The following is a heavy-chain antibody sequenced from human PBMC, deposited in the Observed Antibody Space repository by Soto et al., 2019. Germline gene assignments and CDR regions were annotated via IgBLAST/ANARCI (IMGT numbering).Heavy chain of an antibody. CDR2: ISYDGRKE. CDR3: ERGCSSNDCYTNYFYYYAMDV. CDR1: GFTFSSFA. D-gene: IGHD2-2*02. Sequence: GGSLRLSCAASGFTFSSFAMHWARQAPGKGLEWVAVISYDGRKEYYADSVKGRFSISRDNSKNTVYLQMNSLRPEDTAVYYCERGCSSNDCYTNYFYYYAMDVWGQGTTVTVSS. J-gene: IGHJ6*02. V-gene: IGHV3-30*04.